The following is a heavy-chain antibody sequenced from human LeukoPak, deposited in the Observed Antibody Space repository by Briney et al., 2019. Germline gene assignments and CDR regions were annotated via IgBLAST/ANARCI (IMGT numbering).Heavy chain of an antibody. CDR3: ARTRRYYDSSGYLDY. D-gene: IGHD3-22*01. J-gene: IGHJ4*02. V-gene: IGHV3-33*01. CDR2: IWYDGSNK. CDR1: GFTFSSYG. Sequence: GGSLRLSCAASGFTFSSYGMLWVRQAPGKGLEWVAVIWYDGSNKYYADSVKRRFTISRDNSKNTLYLQMSSLRAEDTAEYYCARTRRYYDSSGYLDYWGQGTLVTVSS.